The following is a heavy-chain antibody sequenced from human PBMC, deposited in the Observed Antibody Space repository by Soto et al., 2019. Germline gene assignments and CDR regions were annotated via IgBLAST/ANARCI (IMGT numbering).Heavy chain of an antibody. CDR1: GYTFTSYA. CDR2: INAGNGNK. Sequence: ASVKVSCKASGYTFTSYAIHLVRQAPGQRLEWMGWINAGNGNKKKSQKFQGRVTITRDTSASTAYMELSSLRSEDTAVYYCATPGIVVVPAATADPWGQGTLVTVSS. J-gene: IGHJ5*02. CDR3: ATPGIVVVPAATADP. D-gene: IGHD2-2*01. V-gene: IGHV1-3*01.